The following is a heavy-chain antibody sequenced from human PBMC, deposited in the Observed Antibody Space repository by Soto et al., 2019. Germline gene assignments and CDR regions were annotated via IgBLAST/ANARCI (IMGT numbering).Heavy chain of an antibody. J-gene: IGHJ4*02. CDR1: GGTFSSYA. CDR3: ARGVGEAAADTFDY. Sequence: GASVKVSCKASGGTFSSYAISWVRQALGQGLEWMGGIIPIFGTANYAQKFQGRVTITADESTSTAYMELSSLRSEDTAVYYCARGVGEAAADTFDYWGQGTLVTVSS. D-gene: IGHD6-13*01. CDR2: IIPIFGTA. V-gene: IGHV1-69*13.